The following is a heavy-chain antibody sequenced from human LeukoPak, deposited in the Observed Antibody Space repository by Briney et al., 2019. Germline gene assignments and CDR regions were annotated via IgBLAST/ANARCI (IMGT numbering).Heavy chain of an antibody. CDR1: GFTFTTYW. D-gene: IGHD3-22*01. Sequence: PGGSLRLSCAASGFTFTTYWMSWVRQLPGKGLEWVANINQDGTEKYYVDSVKGRFTISRDNSKNTFHLQMDSLRAEDTAVYYCARRAGDYSHPYDYWGQGTLVTVSS. J-gene: IGHJ4*02. V-gene: IGHV3-7*03. CDR3: ARRAGDYSHPYDY. CDR2: INQDGTEK.